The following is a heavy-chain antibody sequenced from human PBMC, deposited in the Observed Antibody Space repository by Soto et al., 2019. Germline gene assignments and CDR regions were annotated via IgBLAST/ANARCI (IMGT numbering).Heavy chain of an antibody. CDR2: IYWDDDN. CDR1: GFSLTSTAVG. CDR3: AHGSGWLSDY. V-gene: IGHV2-5*02. D-gene: IGHD6-19*01. Sequence: QITLKESGPTLVKPTQTLTLTCSFSGFSLTSTAVGVNWIRQPPGKALEWLALIYWDDDNHFSPSLKSRLSVTKDTSTNQVVLTMTNMDPVDTATYYCAHGSGWLSDYWGQGILVTVSS. J-gene: IGHJ4*02.